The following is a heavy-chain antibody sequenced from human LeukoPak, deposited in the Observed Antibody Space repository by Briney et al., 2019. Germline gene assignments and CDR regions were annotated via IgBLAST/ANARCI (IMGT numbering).Heavy chain of an antibody. CDR3: ARDVVAARGSFDY. V-gene: IGHV4-4*07. D-gene: IGHD2-2*01. CDR2: IYTSGST. CDR1: GDSISGFY. J-gene: IGHJ4*02. Sequence: SETLSLTCTVSGDSISGFYWSWIRQAAGKGLEWIGHIYTSGSTNYNPSLKSRVTMSVDMSKNQFSLKLRSVTAADTAVYYCARDVVAARGSFDYWGQGTLVAVSS.